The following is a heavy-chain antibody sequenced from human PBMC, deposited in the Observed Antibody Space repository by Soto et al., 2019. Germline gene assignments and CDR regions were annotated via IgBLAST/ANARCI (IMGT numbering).Heavy chain of an antibody. CDR1: GFTFRNFA. CDR3: AKDNPVGATPGWFDS. V-gene: IGHV3-23*01. CDR2: ILGSGDST. D-gene: IGHD1-26*01. J-gene: IGHJ5*01. Sequence: EVQLLESGGGFVQPGWSLRLSCESSGFTFRNFAMSWVRQAPGQGLEWVSSILGSGDSTYYADSVKGRFSISRDNSKNTLYLQMNSLRAEDTAIYYCAKDNPVGATPGWFDSWGQGTLFIVSS.